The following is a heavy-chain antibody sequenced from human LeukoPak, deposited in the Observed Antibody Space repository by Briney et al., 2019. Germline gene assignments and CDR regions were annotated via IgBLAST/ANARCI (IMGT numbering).Heavy chain of an antibody. D-gene: IGHD5-18*01. V-gene: IGHV4-59*01. CDR2: IYYSGST. CDR3: AKGGGYSYGYSENWFDP. J-gene: IGHJ5*02. CDR1: GGSISSYY. Sequence: SETLSLTCTVSGGSISSYYWSWIRQPPGKGLEWIGYIYYSGSTNYNPSLKSRVTISVDTSKNQFSLKLRSVTAADTAVYYCAKGGGYSYGYSENWFDPWGQGILVTVSS.